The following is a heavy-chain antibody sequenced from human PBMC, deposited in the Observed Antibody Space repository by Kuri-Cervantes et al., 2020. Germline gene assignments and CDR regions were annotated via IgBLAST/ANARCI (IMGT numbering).Heavy chain of an antibody. D-gene: IGHD3-10*01. Sequence: SLKISCAASGFTFDDYAMHWVRQAPGKGLEWVSGISWNSGSIGYADSVKGRFTISRDNAKNSLYLQMNSLRAEDTALYYCAKDGSGSYYNVEGYYYMDVWGQGTVVTVSS. CDR3: AKDGSGSYYNVEGYYYMDV. V-gene: IGHV3-9*01. CDR1: GFTFDDYA. CDR2: ISWNSGSI. J-gene: IGHJ6*03.